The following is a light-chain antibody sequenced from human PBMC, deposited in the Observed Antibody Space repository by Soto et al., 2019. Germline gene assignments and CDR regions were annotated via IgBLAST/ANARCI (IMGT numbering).Light chain of an antibody. Sequence: DIQMTQSPSSLSASVGDRVTITCRASQSVSSYVNWYQQKPGKAPKVLIDAASALQSGVPARFSGSGYGTDFPLTIDSLQPEDFANYHCQQSFVPPRTFGQGTKVEIK. CDR1: QSVSSY. J-gene: IGKJ1*01. V-gene: IGKV1-39*01. CDR2: AAS. CDR3: QQSFVPPRT.